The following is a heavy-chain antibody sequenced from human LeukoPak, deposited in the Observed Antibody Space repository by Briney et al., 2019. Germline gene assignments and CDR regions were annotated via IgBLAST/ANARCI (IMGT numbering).Heavy chain of an antibody. CDR1: GFTFDDYG. D-gene: IGHD5-18*01. CDR2: INHSGST. V-gene: IGHV4-34*01. J-gene: IGHJ6*03. CDR3: ARGSRSYGGYMDV. Sequence: GSLRLSCAASGFTFDDYGMSWIRQPPGKGLEWIGEINHSGSTNYNPSLKSRVTISEDTSKNQFSLKVTSVTAADTAVYYCARGSRSYGGYMDVWGKGTTVTVSS.